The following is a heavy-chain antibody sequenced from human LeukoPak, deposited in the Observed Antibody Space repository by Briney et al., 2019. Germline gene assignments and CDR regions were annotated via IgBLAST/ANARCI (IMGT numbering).Heavy chain of an antibody. Sequence: ASVRVSCKASGYTLTTYGISWVRQAPGQGLEWMGWISADSGNTNYAQNLHDRLTLTTDTSTSTVYMELRSLTSDDTAVYYCARVLGSSGWSPTQYFQHWGQGTLVTVSS. V-gene: IGHV1-18*01. CDR2: ISADSGNT. J-gene: IGHJ1*01. CDR3: ARVLGSSGWSPTQYFQH. D-gene: IGHD6-19*01. CDR1: GYTLTTYG.